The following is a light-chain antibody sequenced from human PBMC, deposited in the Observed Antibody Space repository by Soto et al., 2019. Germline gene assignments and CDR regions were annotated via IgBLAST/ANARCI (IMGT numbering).Light chain of an antibody. CDR3: CSYAGSSTLV. CDR2: EVS. Sequence: QSALSQPASVSGSPGQSITISCTGTSSDVGTYNIVSWYQQHPGKAPKLMIYEVSERPSGVSNRFSGSKSGNTASLTISGLQAEDEADYYCCSYAGSSTLVFGGGTKLTVL. CDR1: SSDVGTYNI. J-gene: IGLJ2*01. V-gene: IGLV2-23*02.